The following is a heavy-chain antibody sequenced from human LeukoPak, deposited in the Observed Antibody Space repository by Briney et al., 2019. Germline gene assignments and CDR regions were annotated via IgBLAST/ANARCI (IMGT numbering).Heavy chain of an antibody. Sequence: KESGPTLVKPTQTLTLTCTFSGFSLNTYGVGVGWIRQPPGKALEWLALIYWDDNKRYSPSLKSRLAITKDTSKNQVVLTMTNMDPVDTATYFCAHSRALHRGGPHEYSRSWSGGWSDPWGQGTLVTVSS. CDR3: AHSRALHRGGPHEYSRSWSGGWSDP. D-gene: IGHD6-13*01. J-gene: IGHJ5*02. V-gene: IGHV2-5*02. CDR2: IYWDDNK. CDR1: GFSLNTYGVG.